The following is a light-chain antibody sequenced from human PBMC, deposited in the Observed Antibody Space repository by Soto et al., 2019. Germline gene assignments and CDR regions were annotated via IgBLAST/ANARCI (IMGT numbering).Light chain of an antibody. Sequence: EIVLTQSPGTLSLSPGERATLSCRASQSVSSSYLAWYQQKPGQAPRLLIYGASSRATGTPDRFSGSGSGTDFTLTISRLEPEDFAVYYCHQYHNWPWTFGQGTRLEIK. CDR1: QSVSSSY. V-gene: IGKV3-20*01. CDR3: HQYHNWPWT. J-gene: IGKJ5*01. CDR2: GAS.